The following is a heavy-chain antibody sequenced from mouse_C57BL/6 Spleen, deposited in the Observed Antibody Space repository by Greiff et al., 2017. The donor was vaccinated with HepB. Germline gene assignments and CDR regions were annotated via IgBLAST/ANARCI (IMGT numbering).Heavy chain of an antibody. J-gene: IGHJ4*01. CDR3: AREGDYYAMDY. CDR2: IHPNSGST. V-gene: IGHV1-64*01. Sequence: VQLQQSGAELVKPGASVKLSCKASGYTFTSYWMHWVKQRPGQGLEWIGMIHPNSGSTNYNEKFKSKATLTVDKSSSTAYMQLSSLPSEDSAVYYCAREGDYYAMDYWGQGTSGTVSS. CDR1: GYTFTSYW.